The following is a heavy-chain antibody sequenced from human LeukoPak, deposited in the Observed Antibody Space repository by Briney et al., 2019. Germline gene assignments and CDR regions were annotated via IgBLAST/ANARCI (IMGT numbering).Heavy chain of an antibody. J-gene: IGHJ6*02. CDR2: IYYSGRT. D-gene: IGHD6-13*01. V-gene: IGHV4-59*01. CDR1: LGCISSYY. Sequence: SETLSLTRTGSLGCISSYYWSWIRQPPGKGLEWIGYIYYSGRTNYKPSLNRRVTISVDTSKNQFSLKLSSVTAADTAVYYCARDRLSIAAAGPARWYYGMDVWGQGTTVTVSS. CDR3: ARDRLSIAAAGPARWYYGMDV.